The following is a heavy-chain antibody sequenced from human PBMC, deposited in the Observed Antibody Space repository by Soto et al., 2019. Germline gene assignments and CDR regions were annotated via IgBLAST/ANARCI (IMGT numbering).Heavy chain of an antibody. CDR2: ISGSGGST. CDR3: AKGNVIVPSSIYGMDV. CDR1: GSTFNNYG. D-gene: IGHD2-21*01. V-gene: IGHV3-23*01. J-gene: IGHJ6*02. Sequence: GGSLRLSCEASGSTFNNYGMSWVRQAPGKGLEWVSGISGSGGSTYYADSVKGRFTISRDNSKNTLYLQMNSLRAEDTAMYYCAKGNVIVPSSIYGMDVWGQGTTVTVS.